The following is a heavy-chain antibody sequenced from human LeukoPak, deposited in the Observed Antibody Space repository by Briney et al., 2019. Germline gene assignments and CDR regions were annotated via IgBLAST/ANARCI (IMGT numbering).Heavy chain of an antibody. D-gene: IGHD4-17*01. J-gene: IGHJ6*02. CDR2: IYYSGST. CDR3: ARGYGDYGLHYYYYGMDV. V-gene: IGHV4-30-4*01. CDR1: GGSINSGDYY. Sequence: SQTLSLTCTVSGGSINSGDYYWSWIRQPPGKGLEWIGYIYYSGSTYYNPSLKSRVTISVDTSKNQFSLKLSSVTAADTAVYYCARGYGDYGLHYYYYGMDVWGQGTTVTVSS.